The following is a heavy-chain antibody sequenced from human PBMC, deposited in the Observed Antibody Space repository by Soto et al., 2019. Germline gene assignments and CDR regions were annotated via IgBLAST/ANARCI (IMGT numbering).Heavy chain of an antibody. V-gene: IGHV1-18*01. D-gene: IGHD6-13*01. CDR3: ACSKQLTFLDV. Sequence: QVQLVPSGAEVKQPGASVKVSCKASGYPFTHYGVSCVRQAPGQGLEWLGRISNVNGNTNYAVNFQGRVTMATDSSTNTVSIELRSPRLADTAPHYGACSKQLTFLDVWGQGTTVTVSS. CDR2: ISNVNGNT. J-gene: IGHJ6*02. CDR1: GYPFTHYG.